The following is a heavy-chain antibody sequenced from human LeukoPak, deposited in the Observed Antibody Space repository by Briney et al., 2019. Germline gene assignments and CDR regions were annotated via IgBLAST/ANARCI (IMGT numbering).Heavy chain of an antibody. V-gene: IGHV3-7*01. CDR1: GFTFSSYW. Sequence: GGSLRLSCVASGFTFSSYWMSWVRQAPGKGLEWVANIKQDGSEKYYVDSVKGRFTISRDNAKNSLYLQMNSLRAEDTAVYYCATTVTTSGDYWGQGTLVTVSS. D-gene: IGHD4-17*01. CDR2: IKQDGSEK. J-gene: IGHJ4*02. CDR3: ATTVTTSGDY.